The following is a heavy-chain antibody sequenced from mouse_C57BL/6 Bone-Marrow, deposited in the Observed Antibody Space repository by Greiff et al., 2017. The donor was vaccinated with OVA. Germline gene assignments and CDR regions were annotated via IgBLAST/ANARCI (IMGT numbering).Heavy chain of an antibody. CDR1: GFTFSDYY. D-gene: IGHD1-1*01. J-gene: IGHJ2*01. Sequence: EVQLVESGGGLVQPGGSLKLSCAASGFTFSDYYMYWVRQTPEKRLEWVAYISNGGGSTYYPDTVKGRFTTARDNAKNTLYLQMSRLKSEDTAMYYCARVYYYGSSMDYWGQGTTLTVSS. CDR2: ISNGGGST. CDR3: ARVYYYGSSMDY. V-gene: IGHV5-12*01.